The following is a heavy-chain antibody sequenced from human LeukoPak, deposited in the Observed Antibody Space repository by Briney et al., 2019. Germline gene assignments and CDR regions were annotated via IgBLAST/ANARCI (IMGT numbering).Heavy chain of an antibody. CDR2: IDAYNGNT. J-gene: IGHJ6*03. CDR3: ARAGSYYYMDV. D-gene: IGHD1-1*01. CDR1: GYTFTSSG. Sequence: LGALVKVSCKASGYTFTSSGISWVRQAPGQGLEWMGWIDAYNGNTNYAQKLQGRVTMTTDTSTTTAYMELRSLRLDDTAVYYCARAGSYYYMDVWGKGTTVTASS. V-gene: IGHV1-18*01.